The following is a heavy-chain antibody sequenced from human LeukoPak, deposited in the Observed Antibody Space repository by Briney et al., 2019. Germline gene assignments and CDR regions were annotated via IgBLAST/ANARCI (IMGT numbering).Heavy chain of an antibody. CDR3: ARGTPTDAYSSGWYW. CDR1: GYTFASYD. V-gene: IGHV1-8*01. J-gene: IGHJ4*02. D-gene: IGHD6-19*01. Sequence: GASVKVSCKASGYTFASYDINWVRQATGQGLEWMGWMNPNSGNTGYAQKFQGRVTMTRNTSISTAYMELSSLRSEDTAVYYCARGTPTDAYSSGWYWWGQGTLVTVSS. CDR2: MNPNSGNT.